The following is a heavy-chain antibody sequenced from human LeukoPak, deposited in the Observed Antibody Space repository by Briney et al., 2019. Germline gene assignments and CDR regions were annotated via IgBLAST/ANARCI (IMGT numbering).Heavy chain of an antibody. J-gene: IGHJ5*02. V-gene: IGHV1-46*01. CDR2: INPSSGTT. D-gene: IGHD3-3*01. CDR1: GYTFTNYY. Sequence: ASVKVSCKASGYTFTNYYMVWVRQAPGQGLEWMGIINPSSGTTNYAQKFQGRVTMTRDMSTSTVYMELSSLRSEDTAVYYCARGPHKRTYDRDNWFDPWGQGTLVTVAS. CDR3: ARGPHKRTYDRDNWFDP.